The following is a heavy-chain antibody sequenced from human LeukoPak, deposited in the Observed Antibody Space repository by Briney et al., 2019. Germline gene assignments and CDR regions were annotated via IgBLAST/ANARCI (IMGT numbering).Heavy chain of an antibody. D-gene: IGHD3-3*01. V-gene: IGHV4-61*01. CDR1: GGSVSSGSYY. CDR3: ARGAPPTTIFGVAIVYWYFDL. CDR2: IYYSGST. Sequence: SETLSLTCTVSGGSVSSGSYYWSWIRQPPGKGLEWTGYIYYSGSTNYNPSLKSRVTISVDTSKNQFSLKLSSVTAADTAVYYCARGAPPTTIFGVAIVYWYFDLWGRGTLVTVSS. J-gene: IGHJ2*01.